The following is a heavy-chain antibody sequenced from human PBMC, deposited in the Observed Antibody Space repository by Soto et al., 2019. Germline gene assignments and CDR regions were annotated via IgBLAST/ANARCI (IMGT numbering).Heavy chain of an antibody. Sequence: PGGSLRLSCAASGFTFSSYAMHWVRQAPGKGLEWVAVISYDGSNKYYADSVKGRFTISRDNSKNTLYLQMNSLRAEDTAVYYCARDHPSLSHYFDYWGQGTLVTVSS. CDR1: GFTFSSYA. CDR3: ARDHPSLSHYFDY. V-gene: IGHV3-30-3*01. J-gene: IGHJ4*02. CDR2: ISYDGSNK.